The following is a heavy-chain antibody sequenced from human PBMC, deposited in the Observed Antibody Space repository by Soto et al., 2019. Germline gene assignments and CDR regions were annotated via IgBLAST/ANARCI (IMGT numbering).Heavy chain of an antibody. V-gene: IGHV3-49*04. Sequence: GGPLRLSCTASGLTFGDYAMSWVRQAPGKGLEWVGFIRGKAYTGTTEYAASVKGRFTISRDDSKSIAYLQMNSLKTEDTAVYYCTRDYYDTRGYYGMDVWGQGTTVTVSS. J-gene: IGHJ6*02. CDR3: TRDYYDTRGYYGMDV. CDR1: GLTFGDYA. CDR2: IRGKAYTGTT. D-gene: IGHD3-22*01.